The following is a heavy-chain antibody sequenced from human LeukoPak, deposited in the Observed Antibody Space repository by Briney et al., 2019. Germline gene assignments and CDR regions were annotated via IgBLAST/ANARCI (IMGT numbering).Heavy chain of an antibody. D-gene: IGHD3-3*01. CDR1: GFTFSSYE. CDR2: ISTTGSTI. V-gene: IGHV3-48*03. J-gene: IGHJ2*01. Sequence: GGSLRLSCAASGFTFSSYEMNWVRQAPGKGLEWVSYISTTGSTIYYADSVKGRFTISRDNAKNSLYLQMNSLRAEDTAVYYCAREAAYYDFWSGYSRPWYFDLWGRGTLVTVSS. CDR3: AREAAYYDFWSGYSRPWYFDL.